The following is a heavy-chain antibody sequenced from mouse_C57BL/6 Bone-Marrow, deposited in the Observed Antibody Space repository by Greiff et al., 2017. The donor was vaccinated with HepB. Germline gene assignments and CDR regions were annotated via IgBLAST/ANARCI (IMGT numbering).Heavy chain of an antibody. Sequence: EVQRVESGPGLAKPSQTLSLTCSVTGYSITSDYWNWIRKFPGNKLEYMGYISYSGSTYYNPSLKSRISITRDTSKNQYYLQLNSVTTEDTATYYCARSSGLSNYPAWFAYWGQGTLVTVSA. J-gene: IGHJ3*01. CDR2: ISYSGST. CDR3: ARSSGLSNYPAWFAY. D-gene: IGHD2-5*01. V-gene: IGHV3-8*01. CDR1: GYSITSDY.